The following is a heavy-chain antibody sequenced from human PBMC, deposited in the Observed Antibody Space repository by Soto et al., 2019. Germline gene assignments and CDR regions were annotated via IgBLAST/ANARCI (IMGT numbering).Heavy chain of an antibody. V-gene: IGHV1-46*01. Sequence: ASVKVSCKESGYTLTSYYIHWVRQEPRQGLEWMEIINPSGGRASYARGLKGRVALTRDTSTSTVYMEVSSLTYEDTAVYFCARDPNFSLTFHYYGMDVWGQGTTVTVSS. CDR1: GYTLTSYY. J-gene: IGHJ6*02. CDR3: ARDPNFSLTFHYYGMDV. CDR2: INPSGGRA.